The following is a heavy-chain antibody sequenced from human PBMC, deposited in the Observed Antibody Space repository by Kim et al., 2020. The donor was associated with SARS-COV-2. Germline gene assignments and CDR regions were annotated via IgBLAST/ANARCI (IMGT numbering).Heavy chain of an antibody. Sequence: GGSLRLSCSASGFTFSNYAMHWVRQAPGKGLEYVSAISSNGGSTYYADSVKGRFTISRDNSKNTLYLQMSSLRAEDTAVYYCVKAPDGYSYGYYYYYGMDVWGQGTTVTVSS. CDR3: VKAPDGYSYGYYYYYGMDV. D-gene: IGHD5-18*01. V-gene: IGHV3-64D*06. J-gene: IGHJ6*02. CDR1: GFTFSNYA. CDR2: ISSNGGST.